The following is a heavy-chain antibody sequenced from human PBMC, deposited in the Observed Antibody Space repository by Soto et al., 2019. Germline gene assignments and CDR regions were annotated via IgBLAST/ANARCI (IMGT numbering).Heavy chain of an antibody. CDR1: GGTFSTYA. CDR3: ARPKGSDSSGYYDFDY. V-gene: IGHV1-69*01. J-gene: IGHJ4*02. D-gene: IGHD6-19*01. CDR2: IIPLLGTA. Sequence: QVQLVQSGAEVKQPGSSVKVSCKTSGGTFSTYAIYWVRQAPGQGLEWMGAIIPLLGTADSAQKFQGRVTRTAAESTRRACMELSSLRSEDTAVYYCARPKGSDSSGYYDFDYWGQGTLVTVSS.